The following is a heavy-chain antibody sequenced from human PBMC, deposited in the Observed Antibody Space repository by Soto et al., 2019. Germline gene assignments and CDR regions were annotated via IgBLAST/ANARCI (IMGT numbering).Heavy chain of an antibody. J-gene: IGHJ3*02. D-gene: IGHD6-13*01. CDR2: ILPMLDIT. CDR1: GGTFSTYT. CDR3: TLGSWSAETFDS. V-gene: IGHV1-69*02. Sequence: QVQLVQSGAEVKKPGSSVKVSCKASGGTFSTYTIIWVRQAPGQGLEWMGRILPMLDITNSAQRFQGRVTITAYKATSTAYLALSSLRSADTGVYYCTLGSWSAETFDSWCRGTMVTVSS.